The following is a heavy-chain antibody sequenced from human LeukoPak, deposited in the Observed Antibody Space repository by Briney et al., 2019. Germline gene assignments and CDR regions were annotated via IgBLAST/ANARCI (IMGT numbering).Heavy chain of an antibody. D-gene: IGHD3-22*01. CDR2: IYYSGST. CDR1: GASISSYY. J-gene: IGHJ5*02. Sequence: SETLSLTCTVSGASISSYYWSWIRQPPGKGLEWIGYIYYSGSTNYNPSLKSRVTISVDTSKNQFSLRLSSVTAADTAVYYCARHRYYYDSSGYYYQPWGQGTLVAVSS. CDR3: ARHRYYYDSSGYYYQP. V-gene: IGHV4-59*01.